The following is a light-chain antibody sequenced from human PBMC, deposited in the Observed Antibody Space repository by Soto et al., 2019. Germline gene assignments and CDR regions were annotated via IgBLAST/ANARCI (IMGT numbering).Light chain of an antibody. CDR1: QSITNN. CDR2: AAS. J-gene: IGKJ2*01. V-gene: IGKV1-39*01. CDR3: QQTYSAPYS. Sequence: DIQMTQSPSSLSASVGDRVTITCRASQSITNNLNWYQQKPGKAPKLLIYAASSLENGVPSSFSGSGSGTDFTLTISSLQPEDFATDYCQQTYSAPYSFGQGTKLEIK.